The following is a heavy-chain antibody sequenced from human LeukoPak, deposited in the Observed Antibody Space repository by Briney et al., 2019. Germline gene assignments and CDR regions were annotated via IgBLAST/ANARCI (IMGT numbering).Heavy chain of an antibody. CDR3: ARTDSSPSLSKSYYYYYMDV. CDR2: MNPNSGNT. J-gene: IGHJ6*03. D-gene: IGHD6-6*01. Sequence: GASVKVSCKASGYTFTSYDINWVRQATGQGLEWMGWMNPNSGNTGYAQKFQGRVTMTRNTSKSTAYMELSSLRSEDTAVYYCARTDSSPSLSKSYYYYYMDVWGKGTTVTVSS. V-gene: IGHV1-8*01. CDR1: GYTFTSYD.